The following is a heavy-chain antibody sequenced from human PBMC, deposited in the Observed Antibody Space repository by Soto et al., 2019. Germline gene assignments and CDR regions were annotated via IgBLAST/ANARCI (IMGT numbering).Heavy chain of an antibody. Sequence: ASVKVSCKASGYTFTSYAMHWVRQAPGQRLEWMGWINAGNGNTKYSQKFQGRVTITRDTSASTAYMELSSLRSEDTAVYYCARGGYDFWSGYYPSSKTKQEYYFDYWGRGTLVTVSS. CDR1: GYTFTSYA. D-gene: IGHD3-3*01. J-gene: IGHJ4*02. V-gene: IGHV1-3*01. CDR3: ARGGYDFWSGYYPSSKTKQEYYFDY. CDR2: INAGNGNT.